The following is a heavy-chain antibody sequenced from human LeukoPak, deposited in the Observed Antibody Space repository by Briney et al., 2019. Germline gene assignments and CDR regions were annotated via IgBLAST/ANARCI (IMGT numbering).Heavy chain of an antibody. CDR2: IKQDGSEK. J-gene: IGHJ4*02. CDR1: GFTFTRYW. V-gene: IGHV3-7*01. CDR3: ASEHVAVPGEN. Sequence: GGSLRLSCAASGFTFTRYWMSWVRQAPGKGLEWVANIKQDGSEKYYVDSVKGRFTISRDNAKNSLYLKMNSLRDEDTAVYYCASEHVAVPGENWGQGTLVTVSS. D-gene: IGHD6-19*01.